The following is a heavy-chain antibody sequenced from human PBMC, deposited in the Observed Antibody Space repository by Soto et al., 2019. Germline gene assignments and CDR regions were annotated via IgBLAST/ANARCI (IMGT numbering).Heavy chain of an antibody. D-gene: IGHD1-7*01. Sequence: ASVKVSCKASGGTFSIYAISWVLQAPGQGLEWMGGIIPIFGTANYAQKFQGRVTITADESTSTAYMELSSLRSEDTAVYYCAGPPELTRIYYYYGMDVWGQGTTVTVSS. CDR1: GGTFSIYA. J-gene: IGHJ6*02. V-gene: IGHV1-69*13. CDR2: IIPIFGTA. CDR3: AGPPELTRIYYYYGMDV.